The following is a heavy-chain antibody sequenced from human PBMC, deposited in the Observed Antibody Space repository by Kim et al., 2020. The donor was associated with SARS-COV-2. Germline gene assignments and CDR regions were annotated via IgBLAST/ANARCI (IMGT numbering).Heavy chain of an antibody. V-gene: IGHV1-3*04. CDR1: GYRFPSYP. J-gene: IGHJ4*02. D-gene: IGHD4-17*01. CDR2: IDTGSGDT. CDR3: ARGFSGDSQYFDY. Sequence: ASVKVSCKASGYRFPSYPLHWLRQAPGQRLEWMGWIDTGSGDTKYSQSFQGRVTITGDTSATTAYMDLSSLRSEDTAVYFCARGFSGDSQYFDYWGQGTLLTVSS.